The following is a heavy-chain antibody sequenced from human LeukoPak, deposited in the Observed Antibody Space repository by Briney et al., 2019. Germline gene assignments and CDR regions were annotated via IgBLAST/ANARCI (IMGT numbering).Heavy chain of an antibody. CDR1: GGSISSGGYY. CDR3: ARSTDYYYGSGSYYHFDY. Sequence: PSETLSLTCTVSGGSISSGGYYWSWIRQHPGKGLEWIGYIYYSGSTYYNPSLKSRVTISVDTSKNQFSLKLSSVTAADTAVYYCARSTDYYYGSGSYYHFDYWGQGTLVTVSS. CDR2: IYYSGST. D-gene: IGHD3-10*01. J-gene: IGHJ4*02. V-gene: IGHV4-31*03.